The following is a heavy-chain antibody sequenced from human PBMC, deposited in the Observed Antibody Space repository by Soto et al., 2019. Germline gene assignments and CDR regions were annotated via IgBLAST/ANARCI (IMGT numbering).Heavy chain of an antibody. D-gene: IGHD5-18*01. Sequence: SETRSLTWTFAGFSLSNYYWTLLRLPPGKGLEWIGHIYYSGSTNYNPSLKSRVTISVDTSKNQFSLKLSSVTAADTAVYYCARRATAMVYGMDVWGQGTTVTVSS. J-gene: IGHJ6*02. V-gene: IGHV4-59*08. CDR2: IYYSGST. CDR3: ARRATAMVYGMDV. CDR1: GFSLSNYY.